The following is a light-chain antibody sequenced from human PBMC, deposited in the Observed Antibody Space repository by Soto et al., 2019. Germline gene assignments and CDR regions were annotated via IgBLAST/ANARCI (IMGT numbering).Light chain of an antibody. CDR3: SSFTSSSTYV. CDR1: SSDVGGHNY. V-gene: IGLV2-14*03. CDR2: DVS. J-gene: IGLJ1*01. Sequence: QSALTQPASVSGSPGQSITISCTGTSSDVGGHNYVSWYQQHPGRAPKLLIHDVSNRPSGVSNRFSASKSGNTASLTISGLQAEDAADYYCSSFTSSSTYVFGAGTKLTVL.